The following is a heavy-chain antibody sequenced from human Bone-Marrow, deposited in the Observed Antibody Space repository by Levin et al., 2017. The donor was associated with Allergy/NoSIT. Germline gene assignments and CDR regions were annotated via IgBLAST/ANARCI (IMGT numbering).Heavy chain of an antibody. CDR3: AKRRGGVDTEIDY. V-gene: IGHV3-23*01. CDR1: GFTFGTYA. CDR2: MTGSGAVT. D-gene: IGHD2-15*01. J-gene: IGHJ4*02. Sequence: PGGSLRLSCAASGFTFGTYAMNWVRRAPGKGLEWVSTMTGSGAVTYYADSVKGRFTISRDNPKNTLYLHMSSLRGEDTAIYYCAKRRGGVDTEIDYWGQGTLVTVSS.